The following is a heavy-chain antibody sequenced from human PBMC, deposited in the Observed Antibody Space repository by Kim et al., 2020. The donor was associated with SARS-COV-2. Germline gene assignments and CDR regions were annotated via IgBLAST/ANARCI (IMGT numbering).Heavy chain of an antibody. CDR1: GFTFSTRG. J-gene: IGHJ4*02. V-gene: IGHV3-30*18. CDR3: TNGDLTGDSEY. Sequence: GGSLRLSCVVSGFTFSTRGMHWVRQAPGKGLEWVAFISWDATTSYFADSVRGRFTISRDNSRNTVWLQMNSLRVEDSAVYYCTNGDLTGDSEYLGQGT. CDR2: ISWDATTS. D-gene: IGHD7-27*01.